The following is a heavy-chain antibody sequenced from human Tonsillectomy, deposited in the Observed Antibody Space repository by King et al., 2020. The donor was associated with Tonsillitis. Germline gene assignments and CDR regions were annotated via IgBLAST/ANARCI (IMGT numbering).Heavy chain of an antibody. Sequence: QVQLVQSGAEVKKPGSSMRVSCKASGGSFSSYAISWGRLAPGQGLEWMGRIIPMLNMSNYAQRFQGSVTITADKSTSTAYMELRSLKSEDTAMYYCARSWPDQYYFDYWGQGTLVTVSS. CDR3: ARSWPDQYYFDY. CDR1: GGSFSSYA. V-gene: IGHV1-69*04. CDR2: IIPMLNMS. J-gene: IGHJ4*02.